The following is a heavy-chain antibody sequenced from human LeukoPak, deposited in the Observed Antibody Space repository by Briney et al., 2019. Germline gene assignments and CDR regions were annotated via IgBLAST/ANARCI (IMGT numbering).Heavy chain of an antibody. CDR2: LSGSGITT. V-gene: IGHV3-23*01. CDR3: AKGEYSSGWSSLDY. D-gene: IGHD6-19*01. CDR1: GFTYSSYT. Sequence: GGSLRLSCAASGFTYSSYTMSWVRQAPGKGLEWVSGLSGSGITTYYADSVKVRFTISRDNSKNTLYLQMNSLRAEDTAVYYCAKGEYSSGWSSLDYWGQGTLVTVSS. J-gene: IGHJ4*02.